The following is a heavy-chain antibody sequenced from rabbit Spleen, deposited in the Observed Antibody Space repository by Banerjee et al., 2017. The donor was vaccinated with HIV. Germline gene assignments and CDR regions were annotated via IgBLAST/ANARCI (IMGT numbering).Heavy chain of an antibody. J-gene: IGHJ6*01. CDR2: IYTRSGST. V-gene: IGHV1S45*01. CDR1: GFSFSSSYY. D-gene: IGHD1-1*01. Sequence: QEQLVESGGGLVQPEGSLTLTCTASGFSFSSSYYMCWVRQAPGKGLEWIGCIYTRSGSTWYASWVNGRFTISKTSSTVDLRMTSLTAADTATYFCARDTSSSFSSYGMDLWGPGTLVTVS. CDR3: ARDTSSSFSSYGMDL.